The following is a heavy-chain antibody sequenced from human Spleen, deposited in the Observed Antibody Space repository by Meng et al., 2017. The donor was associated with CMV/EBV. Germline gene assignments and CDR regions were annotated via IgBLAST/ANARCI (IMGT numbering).Heavy chain of an antibody. CDR3: ARGACSSTSCYSPGGP. J-gene: IGHJ1*01. CDR1: GYTFTAHY. V-gene: IGHV1-2*02. D-gene: IGHD2-2*02. Sequence: ASVKVSCKASGYTFTAHYFHWVRQAPGQGLEWMGWISGYNGDAKYAQKFQGRVTMTRDTSISTAYMELSSLRSEDTAVYYCARGACSSTSCYSPGGPWGQGTLVTVSS. CDR2: ISGYNGDA.